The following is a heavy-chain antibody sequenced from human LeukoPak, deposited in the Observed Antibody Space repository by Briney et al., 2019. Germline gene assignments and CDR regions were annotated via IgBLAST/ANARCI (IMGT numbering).Heavy chain of an antibody. Sequence: GGSLRLSCAASGFTFSDFWMHWVRQAPGKGLVWVSRINSGGTVTNYADSVKGRLTISRDNAKNTLYLQMNSLRAEDTAVYYCARGHQGYCSSTSCYDPTSNWFDPWGQGTLVTVSS. J-gene: IGHJ5*02. V-gene: IGHV3-74*01. CDR3: ARGHQGYCSSTSCYDPTSNWFDP. CDR2: INSGGTVT. D-gene: IGHD2-2*01. CDR1: GFTFSDFW.